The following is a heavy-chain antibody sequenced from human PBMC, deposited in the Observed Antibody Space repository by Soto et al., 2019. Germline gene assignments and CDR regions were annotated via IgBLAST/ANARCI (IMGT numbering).Heavy chain of an antibody. Sequence: PGGSLRLSCAASGFVFSDYCIHWVRQAPCKGLEWVALITNDGNNEYYRESVKGRFSISRGRSTNTVDLLMNSLIPDETGVYYCAKEGPGGGSNFYYAIEVFGRRTTVTFCS. D-gene: IGHD3-10*01. V-gene: IGHV3-30*02. J-gene: IGHJ6*01. CDR3: AKEGPGGGSNFYYAIEV. CDR2: ITNDGNNE. CDR1: GFVFSDYC.